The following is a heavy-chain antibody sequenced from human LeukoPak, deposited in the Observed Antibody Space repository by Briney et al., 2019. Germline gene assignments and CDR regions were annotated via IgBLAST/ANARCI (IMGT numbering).Heavy chain of an antibody. CDR3: AKESKKHGTMMGYYFDY. D-gene: IGHD3-22*01. CDR1: GFTFSSYG. J-gene: IGHJ4*02. CDR2: IRYDGSNK. V-gene: IGHV3-30*02. Sequence: GGSLRLSCAASGFTFSSYGMHWVRQAPGKGLEWVAFIRYDGSNKYYADSVKGRFTISRDNSKNTLYLQMNSLRAEDTAVYYCAKESKKHGTMMGYYFDYWGQGTLVTVSS.